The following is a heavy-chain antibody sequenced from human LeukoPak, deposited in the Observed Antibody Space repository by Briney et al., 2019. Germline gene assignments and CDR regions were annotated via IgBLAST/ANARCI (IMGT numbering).Heavy chain of an antibody. CDR1: GFTFSGSA. V-gene: IGHV3-7*03. CDR2: INQDGTEK. CDR3: AKDFFQYYYDSTLDY. D-gene: IGHD3-22*01. J-gene: IGHJ4*02. Sequence: GGSLRLSCTASGFTFSGSAMHWVRQASGKGLEWVANINQDGTEKYYVDSVKGRFTISRDNAKNSLYLQMNSLRAEDTAVYYCAKDFFQYYYDSTLDYWGQGTRVTVSS.